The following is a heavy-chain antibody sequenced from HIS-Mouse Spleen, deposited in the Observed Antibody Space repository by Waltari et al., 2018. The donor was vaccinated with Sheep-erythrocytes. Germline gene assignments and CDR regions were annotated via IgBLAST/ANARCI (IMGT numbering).Heavy chain of an antibody. CDR2: IYHSGST. Sequence: QVQLQESGPGLVKPSETLSLTCTVSGYSISSGYSWGWIRQPPGKGLEWIGSIYHSGSTYYNPSLKSRVTISVDTSKNQFSLKLSSVTAADTAVYYCVRDLGYDILTGYYSDAFDIWGQGTMVTVSS. J-gene: IGHJ3*02. CDR3: VRDLGYDILTGYYSDAFDI. D-gene: IGHD3-9*01. V-gene: IGHV4-38-2*02. CDR1: GYSISSGYS.